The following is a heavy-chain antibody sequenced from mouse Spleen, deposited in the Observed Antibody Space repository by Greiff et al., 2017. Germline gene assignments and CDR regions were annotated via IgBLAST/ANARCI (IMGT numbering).Heavy chain of an antibody. Sequence: QVQLQQPGTELVKPGASVKLSCKASGYIFTSFWMHWLSQRPGQGLEWIGNINPSNGYTNYNEKFKNKATLTVDRSSSTAYMELSSLTSEDSAVYYCAKDDGYYRAMDFWGQGTSVTVSS. J-gene: IGHJ4*01. CDR2: INPSNGYT. CDR1: GYIFTSFW. D-gene: IGHD2-3*01. V-gene: IGHV1-53*01. CDR3: AKDDGYYRAMDF.